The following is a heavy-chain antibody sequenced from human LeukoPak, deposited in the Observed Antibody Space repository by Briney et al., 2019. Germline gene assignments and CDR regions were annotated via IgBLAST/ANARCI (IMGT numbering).Heavy chain of an antibody. D-gene: IGHD3-22*01. J-gene: IGHJ4*02. Sequence: PGGSLRLSCAASGFTFSNYAMHWVRQAPGKGLEWVAVISYDANDKYYADSVKGRFTISRDNSKNTLYLQMNNLRAEDTAVYCCARDVSVVVLSSTPTQIDYWGQGTLVTVSS. CDR3: ARDVSVVVLSSTPTQIDY. V-gene: IGHV3-30*04. CDR2: ISYDANDK. CDR1: GFTFSNYA.